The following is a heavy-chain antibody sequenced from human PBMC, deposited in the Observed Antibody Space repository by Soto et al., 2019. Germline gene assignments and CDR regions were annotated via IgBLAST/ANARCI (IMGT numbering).Heavy chain of an antibody. D-gene: IGHD2-15*01. Sequence: SETLSLTCTVSGGSTSSSSYYWAWIRQPPGKGLEWIGSIYYSGNTYYNPSLKSRVTISVDTSKNQFSLKLNSLTAADTAVYYCTKSGGSSEYHSYMDVRGNGTTVTVSS. CDR3: TKSGGSSEYHSYMDV. V-gene: IGHV4-39*01. CDR2: IYYSGNT. CDR1: GGSTSSSSYY. J-gene: IGHJ6*03.